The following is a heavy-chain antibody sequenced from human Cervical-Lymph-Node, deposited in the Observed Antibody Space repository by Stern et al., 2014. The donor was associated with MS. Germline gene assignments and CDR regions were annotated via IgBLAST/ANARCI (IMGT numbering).Heavy chain of an antibody. CDR2: IWSDGSNI. J-gene: IGHJ4*02. CDR1: GFAFSTYG. CDR3: ARDTLAGLD. V-gene: IGHV3-33*01. D-gene: IGHD6-19*01. Sequence: VQLVESGGGVVQPGRSLRLSCAAPGFAFSTYGMHWVRQAPVKGLEWVAFIWSDGSNIYYADSVRGRFTISRDNSKNTLFLQMNSLRAEDTALYYCARDTLAGLDWGQGTLVTVSS.